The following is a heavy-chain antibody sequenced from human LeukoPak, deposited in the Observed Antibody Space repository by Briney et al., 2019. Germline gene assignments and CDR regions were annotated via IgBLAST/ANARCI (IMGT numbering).Heavy chain of an antibody. CDR3: ARFNDKSGSYSFDY. V-gene: IGHV1-2*02. J-gene: IGHJ4*02. CDR2: IHPKSGGT. Sequence: ASVKVSCKASGYTFTGYYMHWVRQAPGQGLEWMGWIHPKSGGTTYEQSFQGRVIMTSDTSISTAYMEVRRLTSDDTAVYYCARFNDKSGSYSFDYWGQGTLVTVSS. CDR1: GYTFTGYY. D-gene: IGHD1-26*01.